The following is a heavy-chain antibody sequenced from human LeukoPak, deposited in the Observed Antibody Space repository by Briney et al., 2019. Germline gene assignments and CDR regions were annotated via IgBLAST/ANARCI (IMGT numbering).Heavy chain of an antibody. J-gene: IGHJ4*02. CDR2: ISAYNGNT. Sequence: ASVKVSCKASGYTFTSYGISWVRQAPGQGLEWMGWISAYNGNTNYAQKFQGRVTITADESTSTAYMELSSLRSEDTAVYYCARTSDYGEEYYFDYWGQGTLVTVSS. CDR3: ARTSDYGEEYYFDY. V-gene: IGHV1-18*01. D-gene: IGHD4-17*01. CDR1: GYTFTSYG.